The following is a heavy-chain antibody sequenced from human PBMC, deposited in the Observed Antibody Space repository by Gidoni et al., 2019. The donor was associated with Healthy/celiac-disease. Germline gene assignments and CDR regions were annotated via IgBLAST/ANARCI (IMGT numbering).Heavy chain of an antibody. D-gene: IGHD2-15*01. J-gene: IGHJ1*01. CDR2: GST. Sequence: GSTYYNPSLKSRVTISVDTSKNQFSLKLSSVTAADTAVYYCASQGALVVVAATPAWDLAFQHWGQGTLVTVSS. V-gene: IGHV4-39*01. CDR3: ASQGALVVVAATPAWDLAFQH.